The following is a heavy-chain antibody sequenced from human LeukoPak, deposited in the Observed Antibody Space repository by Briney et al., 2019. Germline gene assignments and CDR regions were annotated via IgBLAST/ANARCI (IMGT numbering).Heavy chain of an antibody. Sequence: GGSLRLSCAASGFTVSSNYMSWVRQAPGKGLEWVSAVSDNSGSTYYTDSVKGRFTISRDNSNNTLYLQMNNLRADDTAVYHCARSNGVITVAPFDYWGQGTLVTVSS. J-gene: IGHJ4*02. V-gene: IGHV3-66*01. CDR3: ARSNGVITVAPFDY. CDR2: SDNSGST. D-gene: IGHD4-23*01. CDR1: GFTVSSNY.